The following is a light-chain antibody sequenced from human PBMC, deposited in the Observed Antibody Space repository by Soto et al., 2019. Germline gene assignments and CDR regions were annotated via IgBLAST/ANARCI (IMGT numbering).Light chain of an antibody. V-gene: IGKV1-5*01. J-gene: IGKJ4*01. CDR1: QSINNW. CDR3: QQYDTYPLT. Sequence: DVQMTQSPSSLSASVGDRVTITCRASQSINNWLAWYQQKPGKAPKFLIYDASTLETGVPSRFSGSASGTEFTLTISGLQPEDVASYYCQQYDTYPLTFG. CDR2: DAS.